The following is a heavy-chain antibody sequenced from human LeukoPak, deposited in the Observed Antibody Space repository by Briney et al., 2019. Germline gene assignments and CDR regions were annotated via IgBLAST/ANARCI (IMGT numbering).Heavy chain of an antibody. CDR3: ASGPRRAVGTLWN. V-gene: IGHV4-34*01. J-gene: IGHJ4*02. D-gene: IGHD3-3*01. CDR1: GGSFSGSY. CDR2: INHSGST. Sequence: SETLSLTCAVYGGSFSGSYWSWIRQPPGKGLEWIGEINHSGSTNYNPSLKSRVTISVDTSKNQFSMKLSSVTAADTAVYYCASGPRRAVGTLWNWGQGTLSPSPQ.